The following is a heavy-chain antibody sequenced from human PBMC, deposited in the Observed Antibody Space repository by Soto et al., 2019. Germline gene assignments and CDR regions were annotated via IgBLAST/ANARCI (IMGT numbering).Heavy chain of an antibody. J-gene: IGHJ4*02. CDR2: ISGSGDNR. Sequence: EVQLLESGGGLVQPGGSLRLSCAASGFTFRSYSMSWVRQAPGKGLEWVSAISGSGDNRYNADSVRGRVTISRDNSKNTLYLQMNSLRAEDTAVYYCALYCSGVSCSGHWGQGTLVTVSS. CDR1: GFTFRSYS. V-gene: IGHV3-23*01. D-gene: IGHD2-15*01. CDR3: ALYCSGVSCSGH.